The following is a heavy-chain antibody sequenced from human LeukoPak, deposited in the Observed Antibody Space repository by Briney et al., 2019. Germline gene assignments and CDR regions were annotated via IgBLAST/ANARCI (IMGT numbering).Heavy chain of an antibody. CDR1: GFTFSSYW. CDR2: INTDGSST. Sequence: GGSLRLSCAASGFTFSSYWMHWVRQAPGKGLVWVSRINTDGSSTSYADSVKGRFTISRDNAKNSLYLQMNSLRAEDTAVYYCARTSFDSSGWYRYWGQGTLVTVSS. CDR3: ARTSFDSSGWYRY. D-gene: IGHD6-19*01. V-gene: IGHV3-74*01. J-gene: IGHJ4*02.